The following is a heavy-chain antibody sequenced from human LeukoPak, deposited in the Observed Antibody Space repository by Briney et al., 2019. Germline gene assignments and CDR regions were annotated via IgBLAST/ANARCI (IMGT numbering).Heavy chain of an antibody. CDR2: MNPNSGNT. CDR3: ARGVFLRYFDWSTPYYYYGMDV. V-gene: IGHV1-8*02. J-gene: IGHJ6*02. CDR1: GYTFTGYY. D-gene: IGHD3-9*01. Sequence: ASVKVSCKASGYTFTGYYIHWVRQATGQGLEWMGWMNPNSGNTGYAQKFQGRVTMTRNTSISTAHMELSSLRSEDTAVYYCARGVFLRYFDWSTPYYYYGMDVWGQGTTVTVSS.